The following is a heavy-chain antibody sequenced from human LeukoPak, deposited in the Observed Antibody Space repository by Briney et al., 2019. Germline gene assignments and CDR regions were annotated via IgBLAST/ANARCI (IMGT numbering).Heavy chain of an antibody. V-gene: IGHV1-2*02. J-gene: IGHJ4*02. D-gene: IGHD6-13*01. CDR1: GYTFTDYY. CDR2: INPKSGGT. Sequence: ASVKVSCKASGYTFTDYYMRWVRQAPGQGLEWMGWINPKSGGTNYAQNFQGRVTMTRDTSISTAYMELSGLRSDDRAVYYCVRDAIAAAGTGGWGQGTLVTVSS. CDR3: VRDAIAAAGTGG.